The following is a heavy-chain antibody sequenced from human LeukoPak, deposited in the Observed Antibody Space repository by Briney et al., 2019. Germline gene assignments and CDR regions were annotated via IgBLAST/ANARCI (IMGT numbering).Heavy chain of an antibody. D-gene: IGHD4-17*01. CDR1: GFTFYSYW. CDR3: ARDEPTVTTGPPVGS. J-gene: IGHJ4*02. Sequence: GGSLRLSCADSGFTFYSYWMHWVRQAPGKGLVWVSCINGDGSTSNYADSVKGRFTISRDNAKNTLYLQMHSLRAEDTAVYYCARDEPTVTTGPPVGSWGQGTLVTVSS. CDR2: INGDGSTS. V-gene: IGHV3-74*01.